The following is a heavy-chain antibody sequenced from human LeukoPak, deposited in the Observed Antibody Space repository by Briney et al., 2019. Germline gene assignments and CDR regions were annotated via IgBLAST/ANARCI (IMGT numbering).Heavy chain of an antibody. J-gene: IGHJ4*02. CDR1: GGSVSSGSYY. Sequence: SETLSLTCTVSGGSVSSGSYYWSWIRQPPGKGLEWIGYIYYSGSTNYNPSLKSRVTISVDTSKNQFSLKLSSVTAADTAVYYCALYTVVTAYFDYWGQGTLVTVSS. CDR3: ALYTVVTAYFDY. V-gene: IGHV4-61*01. D-gene: IGHD4-23*01. CDR2: IYYSGST.